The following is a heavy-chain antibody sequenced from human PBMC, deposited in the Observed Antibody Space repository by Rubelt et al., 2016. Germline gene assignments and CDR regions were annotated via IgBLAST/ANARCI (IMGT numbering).Heavy chain of an antibody. CDR3: ARDRTWLVPGLDAFDI. J-gene: IGHJ3*02. D-gene: IGHD6-19*01. V-gene: IGHV1-69*04. CDR2: IIPILGIA. CDR1: GGTFSSYA. Sequence: QVQLVQPGAEVKKPGSSVKVSCKASGGTFSSYAISWVRQAPGQGLEWMGRIIPILGIANYAQKFQGRVTITADKSTSTAYMELSSLRSEDTAVYYCARDRTWLVPGLDAFDIWGQGTMVTVSS.